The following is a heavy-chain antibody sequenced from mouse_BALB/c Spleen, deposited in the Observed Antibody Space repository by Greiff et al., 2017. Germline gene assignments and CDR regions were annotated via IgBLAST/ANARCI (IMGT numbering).Heavy chain of an antibody. J-gene: IGHJ4*01. CDR3: ARVYGSSSMDY. Sequence: EVHLVESGGGLVQPGGSRKLSCAASGFTFSDYGMAWVRQAPGKGPEWVAFISNLAYSIYYADTVTGRFTISRENAKNTLYLEMSSLRSEDTAMYYCARVYGSSSMDYWGQGTSVTVSS. CDR1: GFTFSDYG. CDR2: ISNLAYSI. D-gene: IGHD1-1*01. V-gene: IGHV5-15*02.